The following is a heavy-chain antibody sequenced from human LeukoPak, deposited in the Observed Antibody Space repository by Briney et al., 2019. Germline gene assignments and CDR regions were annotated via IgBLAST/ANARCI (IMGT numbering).Heavy chain of an antibody. D-gene: IGHD6-13*01. Sequence: GGSLRLSCAASGFTFSSYGMHWVRQAPGKGLEWVAVISYDGSNKYYADSVKGRFTISRDNSKNTLYLQVNSLRAEDTAVYYCAKDQIASSSWFNTDYYYGMDVWGQGTTVTVSS. CDR2: ISYDGSNK. V-gene: IGHV3-30*18. CDR3: AKDQIASSSWFNTDYYYGMDV. CDR1: GFTFSSYG. J-gene: IGHJ6*02.